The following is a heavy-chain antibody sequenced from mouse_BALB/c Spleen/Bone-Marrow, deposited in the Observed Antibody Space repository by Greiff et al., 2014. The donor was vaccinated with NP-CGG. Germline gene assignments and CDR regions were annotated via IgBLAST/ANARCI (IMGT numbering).Heavy chain of an antibody. CDR2: IYPGSGST. J-gene: IGHJ3*01. D-gene: IGHD3-3*01. V-gene: IGHV1-77*01. Sequence: LVESGPELVKPGASVKMSCKASGYTFADYVINWVKQRTGQGLEWIGEIYPGSGSTYYNEKFKGKATLTADKSSNTAYMQLSSLTSEDSAVYFCGRAFAYWGQGTLVTVSA. CDR3: GRAFAY. CDR1: GYTFADYV.